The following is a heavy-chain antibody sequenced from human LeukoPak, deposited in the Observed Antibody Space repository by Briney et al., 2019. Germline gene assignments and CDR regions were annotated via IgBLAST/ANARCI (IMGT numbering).Heavy chain of an antibody. Sequence: PGGSLRLSCAASGFTVSSNYMNWVRQAPGKGLEWVSSISSSSSYIYYADSVKGRFTISRDNAKNSLYLQMNSLRAEDTAVYYCAREKVGATTPQFDYWGQGTLVTVSS. CDR2: ISSSSSYI. CDR1: GFTVSSNY. CDR3: AREKVGATTPQFDY. D-gene: IGHD1-26*01. V-gene: IGHV3-21*01. J-gene: IGHJ4*02.